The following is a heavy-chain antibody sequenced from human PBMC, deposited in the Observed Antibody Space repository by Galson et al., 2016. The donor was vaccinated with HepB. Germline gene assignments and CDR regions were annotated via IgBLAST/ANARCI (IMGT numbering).Heavy chain of an antibody. Sequence: ETLSLTCAVSGASISGHYWSWIRQPPGKGLEWIGYVHYSGITDYNPSLKSRVSISIDTSKTHFSLRLTPLTVADTAIYYCARDGRAWVGLDVWGQGTTVTVSS. CDR3: ARDGRAWVGLDV. CDR1: GASISGHY. D-gene: IGHD3/OR15-3a*01. J-gene: IGHJ6*02. CDR2: VHYSGIT. V-gene: IGHV4-59*11.